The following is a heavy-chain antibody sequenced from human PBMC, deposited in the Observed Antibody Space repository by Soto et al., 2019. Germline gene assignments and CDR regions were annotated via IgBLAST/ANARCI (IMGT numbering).Heavy chain of an antibody. CDR2: ISSSSSYI. CDR1: GFTFSSYS. V-gene: IGHV3-21*01. CDR3: ARVHYYDSSGYYL. D-gene: IGHD3-22*01. J-gene: IGHJ4*02. Sequence: ETLSLSCAASGFTFSSYSMNWVRQAPGKGLEWVSSISSSSSYIYYADSVKGRFTISRDNAKNSLYLQMNSLRAEDTAVYYCARVHYYDSSGYYLWGQGTLVTVSS.